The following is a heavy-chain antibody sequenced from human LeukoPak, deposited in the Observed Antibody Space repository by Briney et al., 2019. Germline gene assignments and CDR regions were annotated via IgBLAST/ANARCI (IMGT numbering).Heavy chain of an antibody. Sequence: SETLSLTCTVSGGTISSFYWSWVRQPPGKGLEWIGDIYYSGITNYNRSLKSRVTISVDTSKNQFSLKLSSVTAADTAVYYCASREKWELPRDYWGQGTLVTVSS. CDR2: IYYSGIT. J-gene: IGHJ4*02. D-gene: IGHD1-26*01. CDR1: GGTISSFY. V-gene: IGHV4-59*08. CDR3: ASREKWELPRDY.